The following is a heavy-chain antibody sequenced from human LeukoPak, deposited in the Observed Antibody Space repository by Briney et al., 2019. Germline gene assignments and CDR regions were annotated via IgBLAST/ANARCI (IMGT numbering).Heavy chain of an antibody. J-gene: IGHJ4*02. CDR1: GFTFSSHW. CDR3: ARGSGVITGIDE. Sequence: GSLRLSCAASGFTFSSHWMHWVRQAPGKGLVWVSRIKDDGSHTNYADSVKGRFTISRDNAKNTLSLQINSLRAEDTAVYYCARGSGVITGIDEWGQGTLVTVSS. D-gene: IGHD6-25*01. CDR2: IKDDGSHT. V-gene: IGHV3-74*01.